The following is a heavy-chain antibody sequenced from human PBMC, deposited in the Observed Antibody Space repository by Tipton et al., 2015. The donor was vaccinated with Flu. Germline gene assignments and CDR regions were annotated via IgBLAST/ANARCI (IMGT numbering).Heavy chain of an antibody. J-gene: IGHJ5*02. V-gene: IGHV4-61*05. CDR2: IYYSGST. CDR3: ARGYQLLFGLVVDRFDP. Sequence: TLSLTCTVSGGSISSSSYYWGWIRQPPGKGLEWIGYIYYSGSTNYNPSLKSRVTISVDTSKNQFSLKLSSVTAADTAVYYCARGYQLLFGLVVDRFDPWGQGTLVTVSS. D-gene: IGHD2-2*01. CDR1: GGSISSSSYY.